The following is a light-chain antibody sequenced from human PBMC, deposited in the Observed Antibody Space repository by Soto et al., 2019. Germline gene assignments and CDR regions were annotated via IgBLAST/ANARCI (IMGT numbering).Light chain of an antibody. J-gene: IGLJ3*02. Sequence: QLVLTQPPSASASLGASVKLTCTLSSGHNSYAIAWHQQQPEKGPRYLMKLNSXXSHXXXXXXXXRFSGSSSGAERYLTISSLQSEXXADYYCQTWSTDIRVFGGGTKLTVL. V-gene: IGLV4-69*01. CDR3: QTWSTDIRV. CDR2: LNSXXSH. CDR1: SGHNSYA.